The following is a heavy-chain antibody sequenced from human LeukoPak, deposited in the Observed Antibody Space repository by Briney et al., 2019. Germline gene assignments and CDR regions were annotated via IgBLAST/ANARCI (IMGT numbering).Heavy chain of an antibody. J-gene: IGHJ6*02. D-gene: IGHD2-15*01. CDR3: AVQKLVYCSGGSCYSPDYYYYGMDG. CDR2: FDPEDGET. V-gene: IGHV1-24*01. CDR1: GYTLTELS. Sequence: ASVTVSCKVSGYTLTELSMHWVRQAPGKGLEWMGGFDPEDGETIYAQKFQGRVTMTEDTSTDTAYMELSSLRSEDTAVYYCAVQKLVYCSGGSCYSPDYYYYGMDGWGQGTTVTVSS.